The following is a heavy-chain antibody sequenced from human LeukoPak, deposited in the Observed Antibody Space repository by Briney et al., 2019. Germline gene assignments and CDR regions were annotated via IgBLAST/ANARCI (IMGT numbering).Heavy chain of an antibody. J-gene: IGHJ4*02. V-gene: IGHV4-61*02. CDR1: GGSLSSDSYY. D-gene: IGHD3-10*01. CDR2: IYTSGST. Sequence: PSETLPLTCTDSGGSLSSDSYYWSWLRQPAGKGLEWIGRIYTSGSTNYNPSLQSRVTISVDTSKNQFSLKLSSVTAAETAVYYCARGYYRAGKNYGGQGTLVTVSS. CDR3: ARGYYRAGKNY.